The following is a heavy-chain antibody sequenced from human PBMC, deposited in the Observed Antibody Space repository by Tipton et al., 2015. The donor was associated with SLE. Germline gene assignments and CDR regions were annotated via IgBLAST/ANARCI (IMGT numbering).Heavy chain of an antibody. D-gene: IGHD2-2*01. CDR3: VVCSPSSCSYFDY. CDR2: LYTGGDT. J-gene: IGHJ4*02. CDR1: GGAINTYF. Sequence: TLSLTCTVSGGAINTYFLDWVRQPAGKGLEWIGRLYTGGDTKYNPSLESRVSLSVDTSRGQFFLEVRSVTAADTAVYYCVVCSPSSCSYFDYWGQGRLVTVSS. V-gene: IGHV4-4*07.